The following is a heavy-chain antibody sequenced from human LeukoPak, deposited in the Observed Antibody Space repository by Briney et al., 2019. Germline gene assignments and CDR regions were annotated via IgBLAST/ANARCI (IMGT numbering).Heavy chain of an antibody. CDR1: GGSVSRSPYY. V-gene: IGHV4-39*07. J-gene: IGHJ5*02. Sequence: KPSETLSLTCTVSGGSVSRSPYYWGWIRQPPGKGLEWIGEINHSGSTNYNPSLKSRVTISVDTSKNQFSLKLSSVTAADTAVYYCARGRGGYSSSWSGNWFDPWGQGTLVTVSS. CDR2: INHSGST. D-gene: IGHD6-13*01. CDR3: ARGRGGYSSSWSGNWFDP.